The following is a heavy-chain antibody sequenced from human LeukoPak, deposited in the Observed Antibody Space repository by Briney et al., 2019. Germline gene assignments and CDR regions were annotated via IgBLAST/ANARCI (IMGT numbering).Heavy chain of an antibody. CDR1: GGSISTYY. D-gene: IGHD2-2*01. V-gene: IGHV4-4*08. CDR2: INTSGNI. CDR3: ARGLSSSWYWFDT. Sequence: SETLSLTCTVSGGSISTYYWTWIRQPPGKGLEWIGRINTSGNIDYNPSLKSRVTLSVDTSNNQFSLKLSSLTAADTAVYYCARGLSSSWYWFDTWGQGTLVTVSS. J-gene: IGHJ5*02.